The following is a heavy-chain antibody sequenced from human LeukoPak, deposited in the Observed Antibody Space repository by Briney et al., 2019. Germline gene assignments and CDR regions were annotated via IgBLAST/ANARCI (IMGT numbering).Heavy chain of an antibody. CDR3: ARSYYYDSSGYYTRQGWFDP. V-gene: IGHV3-7*01. J-gene: IGHJ5*02. CDR1: GFTFSSYW. D-gene: IGHD3-22*01. Sequence: PGGSLRLSCAASGFTFSSYWMSWVRQAPGKGLEWVANIRQDGSEKYYVDSVKGRFTISRDNAKNSLYLQMNSLRAEDTAVYYCARSYYYDSSGYYTRQGWFDPWGRGTLVTVSS. CDR2: IRQDGSEK.